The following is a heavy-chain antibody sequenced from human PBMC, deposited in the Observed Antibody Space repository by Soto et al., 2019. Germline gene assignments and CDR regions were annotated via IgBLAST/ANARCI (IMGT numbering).Heavy chain of an antibody. V-gene: IGHV3-33*01. J-gene: IGHJ5*02. CDR3: ARDRGSSSSFWFDP. CDR1: GFTFSSYG. CDR2: IWYDGSNK. D-gene: IGHD6-6*01. Sequence: GSLRLSCAASGFTFSSYGMHWVRQAPGKGLEWVAVIWYDGSNKYYADSVKGRFTISRDNSKNTLYLQMNSLRAEDTAVYSCARDRGSSSSFWFDPWGQGTLVTVSS.